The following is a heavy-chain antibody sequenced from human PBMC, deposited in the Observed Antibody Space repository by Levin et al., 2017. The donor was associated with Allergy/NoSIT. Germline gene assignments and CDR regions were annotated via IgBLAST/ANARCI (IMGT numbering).Heavy chain of an antibody. J-gene: IGHJ6*03. D-gene: IGHD2-8*02. CDR2: INPSGGTT. V-gene: IGHV1-46*01. Sequence: PVASVKVSCKASGFTFTNYYMHWVRQAPGQGFEWMGIINPSGGTTTYTQKFQGRVSITRDTSTSTVDMELSSLRSEDTAVYYCARTPLVGNYIDVWGKGTTVTVSS. CDR1: GFTFTNYY. CDR3: ARTPLVGNYIDV.